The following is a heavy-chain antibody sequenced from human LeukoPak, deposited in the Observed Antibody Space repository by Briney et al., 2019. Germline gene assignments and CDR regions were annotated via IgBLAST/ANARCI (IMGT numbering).Heavy chain of an antibody. J-gene: IGHJ4*02. Sequence: GGSLRLSCAASGFIFSNYGIHWVRQAPGKGLEWVAFIRYDGSNKYYADSVKGRFTISRDNSKNTVDLQMNNLRVDDTAIYYCAKDHANTPVVTNWGQGILVSVSS. CDR2: IRYDGSNK. CDR3: AKDHANTPVVTN. CDR1: GFIFSNYG. D-gene: IGHD2-21*02. V-gene: IGHV3-30*02.